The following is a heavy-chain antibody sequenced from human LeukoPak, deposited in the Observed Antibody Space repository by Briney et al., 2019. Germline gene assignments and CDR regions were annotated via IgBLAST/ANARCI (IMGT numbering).Heavy chain of an antibody. Sequence: PGGSLRLSCAASGFTFTNYAMNWVRQAPGKGLEWVASIFSGESYIYYADSVKGRFTISRDNAKNSLSLQMNSLRAEDTAIYYCARAWGTNWYIQYYFDYWGQGTLVTVSS. CDR3: ARAWGTNWYIQYYFDY. CDR2: IFSGESYI. CDR1: GFTFTNYA. V-gene: IGHV3-21*01. J-gene: IGHJ4*02. D-gene: IGHD6-13*01.